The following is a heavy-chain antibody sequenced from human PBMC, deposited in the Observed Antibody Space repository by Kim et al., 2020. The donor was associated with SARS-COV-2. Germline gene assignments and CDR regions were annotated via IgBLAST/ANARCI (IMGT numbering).Heavy chain of an antibody. Sequence: GGSLRLSCAASGFTFDDYAMHWVRQAPGKGLEWVSGISWNGDGMHYADSVRGRFTISRDNAKNSLYLQMNSLRAEDTAFYYCAKAPAGLFRFWYFALWGRGTLVTVSS. D-gene: IGHD3-22*01. CDR1: GFTFDDYA. V-gene: IGHV3-9*01. J-gene: IGHJ2*01. CDR3: AKAPAGLFRFWYFAL. CDR2: ISWNGDGM.